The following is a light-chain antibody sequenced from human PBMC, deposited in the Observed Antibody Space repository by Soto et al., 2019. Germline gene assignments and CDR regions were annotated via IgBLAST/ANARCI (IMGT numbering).Light chain of an antibody. Sequence: QSALTQPPSASGSPGQSVTISCTGSSSDVGGYNYVSWYQQHPGKAPKLMIYEVSKRPSGVPDRFSGSKSGNTASLTVSGLQAEDEADCYCSSYAGSSYVFGTGTKLTVL. CDR3: SSYAGSSYV. CDR2: EVS. CDR1: SSDVGGYNY. V-gene: IGLV2-8*01. J-gene: IGLJ1*01.